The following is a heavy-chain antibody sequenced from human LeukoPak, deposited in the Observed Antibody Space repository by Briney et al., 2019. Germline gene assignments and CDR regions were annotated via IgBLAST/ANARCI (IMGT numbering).Heavy chain of an antibody. D-gene: IGHD2-2*01. Sequence: GGSLRLSCAASGFTFSSYWMHWVRQAPGKGLVWVSRINTDGSSTSYADSVKGRFTISRDNAKNTLYLQMNSLRAEGTAVYYCASPDCSSTSCYSVYAFDIWGQGTMVTVSS. CDR3: ASPDCSSTSCYSVYAFDI. V-gene: IGHV3-74*01. CDR1: GFTFSSYW. CDR2: INTDGSST. J-gene: IGHJ3*02.